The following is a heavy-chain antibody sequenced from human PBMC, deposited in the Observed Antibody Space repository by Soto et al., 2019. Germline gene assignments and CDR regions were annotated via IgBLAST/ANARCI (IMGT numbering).Heavy chain of an antibody. V-gene: IGHV3-23*01. CDR1: GSTFTDFT. J-gene: IGHJ3*02. CDR2: ISGDGLST. CDR3: ARRPDAFDI. Sequence: GGSLRLSCAGSGSTFTDFTMTWVRQAPGKGLEWVSAISGDGLSTYYAGSVKGQFTISRDNSKTTLYLQMNSLRAEDTAVYYCARRPDAFDIWGRGTMVTVSS.